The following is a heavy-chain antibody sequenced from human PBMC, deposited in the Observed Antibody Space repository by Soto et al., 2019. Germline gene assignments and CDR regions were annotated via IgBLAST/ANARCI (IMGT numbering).Heavy chain of an antibody. D-gene: IGHD2-15*01. J-gene: IGHJ4*02. CDR1: GYTFTSYD. CDR3: ARGHFRRYCSGGSCKRTIFDY. CDR2: MNPNSGNT. Sequence: ASVKVSCQASGYTFTSYDVNWVREATGQGLEWMGWMNPNSGNTGYAQKFQGRVTMTRNTSISTAYMELSSLRSEDTAVYYCARGHFRRYCSGGSCKRTIFDYWGQGTLVTVSS. V-gene: IGHV1-8*01.